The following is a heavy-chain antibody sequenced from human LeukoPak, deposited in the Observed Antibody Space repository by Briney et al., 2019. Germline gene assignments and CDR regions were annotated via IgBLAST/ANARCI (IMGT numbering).Heavy chain of an antibody. CDR2: INPNSGGT. CDR3: ARGILRLGELSTDFDY. CDR1: GYIFTGYY. J-gene: IGHJ4*02. Sequence: ASVKVSCKASGYIFTGYYMHWVRQAPGQGLEWMGWINPNSGGTNYAQKFQGRVTMTRDTSISTAYMELSRLRSDDTAVYYCARGILRLGELSTDFDYWGQGTLVTVSS. V-gene: IGHV1-2*02. D-gene: IGHD3-16*02.